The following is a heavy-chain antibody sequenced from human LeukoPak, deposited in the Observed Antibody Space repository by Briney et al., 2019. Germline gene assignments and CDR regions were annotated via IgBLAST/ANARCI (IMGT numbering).Heavy chain of an antibody. Sequence: PGGSLRLSCAASGFTFSSYEMNWVRQAPGKGLEWVSYISSSGSTIYYADPVKGRFTISRDNAKNSLYLQMNSLRAEDTALYHCARGRGYYTEDNAFDIWGQGTMVTVSS. V-gene: IGHV3-48*03. CDR2: ISSSGSTI. CDR3: ARGRGYYTEDNAFDI. D-gene: IGHD3-22*01. J-gene: IGHJ3*02. CDR1: GFTFSSYE.